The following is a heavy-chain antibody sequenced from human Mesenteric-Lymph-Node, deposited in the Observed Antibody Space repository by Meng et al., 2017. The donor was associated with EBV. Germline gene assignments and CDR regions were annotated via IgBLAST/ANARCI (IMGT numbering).Heavy chain of an antibody. CDR3: ARRPWSLYYYFDY. D-gene: IGHD1-26*01. CDR1: GGSISSGAYF. Sequence: QSPLTGTGPGLVNTSPTSSRPWSVSGGSISSGAYFWGWIRQPPGKGLEWIGDFYYSENTYYNPSLKSRVTISVDTSKNQFSLKLSSVTAADTAVYYCARRPWSLYYYFDYWGPGTLVTVSS. J-gene: IGHJ4*02. CDR2: FYYSENT. V-gene: IGHV4-39*07.